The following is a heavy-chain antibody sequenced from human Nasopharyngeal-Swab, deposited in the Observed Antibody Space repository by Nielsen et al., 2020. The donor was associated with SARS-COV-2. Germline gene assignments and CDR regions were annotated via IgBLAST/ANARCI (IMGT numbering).Heavy chain of an antibody. V-gene: IGHV3-9*01. CDR2: INGNSGEI. J-gene: IGHJ4*02. D-gene: IGHD3-10*01. CDR3: AKGGGSYYNGFDS. CDR1: GFTFGDFA. Sequence: SLKISCAASGFTFGDFAMHWVRQAPGKGLEWVSSINGNSGEIGYADSVKGRFTISRDNAKNSVYLQMNSQRTEDTALYYCAKGGGSYYNGFDSWGQGTRVSVSS.